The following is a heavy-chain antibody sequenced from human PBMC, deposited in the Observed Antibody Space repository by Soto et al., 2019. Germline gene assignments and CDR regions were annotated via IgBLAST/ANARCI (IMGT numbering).Heavy chain of an antibody. CDR1: GGSISSGGYY. Sequence: SETLSLTCTVSGGSISSGGYYWSWIRQHPGKGLEWIGYIYYSGSTCYNPSLKSRVTISVDTSKNQFSLKLSSVTAADTAVYYCARERGDYSNSHPFDYWGQGTLVTVSS. J-gene: IGHJ4*02. V-gene: IGHV4-31*03. CDR2: IYYSGST. CDR3: ARERGDYSNSHPFDY. D-gene: IGHD4-4*01.